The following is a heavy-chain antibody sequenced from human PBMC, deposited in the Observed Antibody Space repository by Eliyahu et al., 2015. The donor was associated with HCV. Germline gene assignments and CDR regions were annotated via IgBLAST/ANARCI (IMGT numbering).Heavy chain of an antibody. CDR3: ARVVRPYYDFWSGYMGYFDY. J-gene: IGHJ4*02. Sequence: VQCEVQLRLSCAASGFTFSSYSMNWVRQAPGKGLEWVSSISSSSSYIYYADSVKGRFTISRDNAKNSLYLQMNSLRAEDTAVYYCARVVRPYYDFWSGYMGYFDYWGQGTLVTVSS. V-gene: IGHV3-21*01. CDR2: ISSSSSYI. D-gene: IGHD3-3*01. CDR1: GFTFSSYS.